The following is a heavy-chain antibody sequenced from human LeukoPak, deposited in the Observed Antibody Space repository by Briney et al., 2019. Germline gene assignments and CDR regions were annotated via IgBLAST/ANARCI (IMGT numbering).Heavy chain of an antibody. V-gene: IGHV3-20*04. CDR2: VSWNGAYT. Sequence: GGSLRLSCAASGFPFDDYGMSWVRLAPGKGLEWASGVSWNGAYTEYADSVRGRFTISRDNAKKSLYLQMNSLRVDDTALYYCARRKGPYGSGTYYDSWGQGTLVSVSS. CDR1: GFPFDDYG. J-gene: IGHJ4*02. D-gene: IGHD3-10*01. CDR3: ARRKGPYGSGTYYDS.